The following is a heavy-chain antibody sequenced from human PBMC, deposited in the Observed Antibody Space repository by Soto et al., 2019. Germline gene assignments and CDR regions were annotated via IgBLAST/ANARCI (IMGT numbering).Heavy chain of an antibody. D-gene: IGHD3-10*01. J-gene: IGHJ6*02. V-gene: IGHV4-59*12. CDR3: ARAHLRFGELFQYYGMDV. CDR2: IYYSGST. CDR1: GGSISSYY. Sequence: SETLSLTYTVAGGSISSYYWSWIRQPPGKGLEWIGYIYYSGSTNYNPSLKSRVTISVDKSKNQFSLKLSSVTAADTAVYYCARAHLRFGELFQYYGMDVWGQGTTVT.